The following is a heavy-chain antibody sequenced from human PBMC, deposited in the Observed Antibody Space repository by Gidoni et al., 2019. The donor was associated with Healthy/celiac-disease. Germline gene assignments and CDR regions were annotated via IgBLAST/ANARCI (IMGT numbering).Heavy chain of an antibody. D-gene: IGHD6-19*01. Sequence: QDQLVQSGAEVEKPGASVKVSCKAAGYTFTSYGISWVRQATGQGLEWMGWNCAYNGNTNYAQKLQGRVTMTTDTSTSTAYMELRSLRSDDTAVYYCAREGEIAVAGTGYYYYGMDVWGQGTTVTVSS. CDR1: GYTFTSYG. V-gene: IGHV1-18*01. J-gene: IGHJ6*02. CDR2: NCAYNGNT. CDR3: AREGEIAVAGTGYYYYGMDV.